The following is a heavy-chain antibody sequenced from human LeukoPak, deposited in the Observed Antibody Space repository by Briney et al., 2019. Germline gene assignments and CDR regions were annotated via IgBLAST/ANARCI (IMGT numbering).Heavy chain of an antibody. J-gene: IGHJ4*02. CDR3: AKDISGSGSYHNDY. CDR2: ISWNGGSI. Sequence: PGRSLRLSCAASGFTFDDYAMHWVRQAPGKGLEWVSGISWNGGSIGYADSVKGRFTISRDNAKNSLYLQMNSLRAEDTALYYCAKDISGSGSYHNDYWGQGTLVTVSS. CDR1: GFTFDDYA. V-gene: IGHV3-9*01. D-gene: IGHD3-10*01.